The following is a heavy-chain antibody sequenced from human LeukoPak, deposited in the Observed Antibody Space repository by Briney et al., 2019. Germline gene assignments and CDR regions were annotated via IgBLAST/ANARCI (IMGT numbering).Heavy chain of an antibody. J-gene: IGHJ4*02. CDR3: ARGHGDHEVYFDY. D-gene: IGHD4-17*01. CDR1: GGTFSSYA. CDR2: IIPIFGTA. Sequence: SVKVSCKASGGTFSSYAISWVRQAPGQGLEWMGRIIPIFGTANYAQKFQGRVTITTDESPSTAYMELSSLRSEDTAVYYCARGHGDHEVYFDYWGQGTLVTVSS. V-gene: IGHV1-69*05.